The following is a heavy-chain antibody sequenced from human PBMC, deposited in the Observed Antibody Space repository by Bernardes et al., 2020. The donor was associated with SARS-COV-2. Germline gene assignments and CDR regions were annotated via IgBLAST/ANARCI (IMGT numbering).Heavy chain of an antibody. Sequence: GGSLRLSCAASGFTFRSDWMHWVRQAPGKGLVWVSRISSDGSTTTYADSVKGRFTTSRDNAKNTLNLQMDSLRVEDTAVYFCARDSHYAMDVWGQGTTVTVSS. J-gene: IGHJ6*02. CDR2: ISSDGSTT. CDR1: GFTFRSDW. CDR3: ARDSHYAMDV. V-gene: IGHV3-74*01.